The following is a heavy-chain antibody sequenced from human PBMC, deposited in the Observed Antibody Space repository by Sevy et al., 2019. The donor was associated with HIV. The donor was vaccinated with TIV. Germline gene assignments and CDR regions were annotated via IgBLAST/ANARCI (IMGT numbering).Heavy chain of an antibody. CDR3: AGDRPFYEQKPNHAFDI. V-gene: IGHV3-48*01. J-gene: IGHJ3*02. CDR2: ISSSSSTI. CDR1: GFTFSSYS. Sequence: GGSLRLSCAASGFTFSSYSMNWVRQAPGKGLEWVSYISSSSSTIYYADSVKGRFTISRDNAKNSLYLQMNSLRAEDTAVYYCAGDRPFYEQKPNHAFDIWGQGTMVTVSS. D-gene: IGHD3-3*01.